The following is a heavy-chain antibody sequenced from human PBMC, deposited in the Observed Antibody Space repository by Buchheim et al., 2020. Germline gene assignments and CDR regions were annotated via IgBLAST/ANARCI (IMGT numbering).Heavy chain of an antibody. Sequence: QVMLVESGGGVVQSGRSLRLSCVGSGFTFSTYAMNWVRQAPGKGLEWVALISYDGNNEYYADSVKGRFTISRDNSKSSVFLQMNSLRSADSAVYYCARDRSLNVAFDYWGQGTL. CDR2: ISYDGNNE. J-gene: IGHJ4*02. CDR3: ARDRSLNVAFDY. D-gene: IGHD1-1*01. V-gene: IGHV3-30*03. CDR1: GFTFSTYA.